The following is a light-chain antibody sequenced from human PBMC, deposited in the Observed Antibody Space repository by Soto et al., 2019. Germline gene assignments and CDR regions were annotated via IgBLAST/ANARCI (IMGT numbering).Light chain of an antibody. CDR2: GSN. CDR1: SSNIGSNT. J-gene: IGLJ2*01. V-gene: IGLV1-44*01. CDR3: AAWGDSLNGHVV. Sequence: QSVLTQPPSASGTPGQRVTISCSGSSSNIGSNTVNWYQQLPGAAPKLLIYGSNQRPSGVPDRVSGSKSGTSASLAISGLQSEDEADYYCAAWGDSLNGHVVFGGGTKLTVL.